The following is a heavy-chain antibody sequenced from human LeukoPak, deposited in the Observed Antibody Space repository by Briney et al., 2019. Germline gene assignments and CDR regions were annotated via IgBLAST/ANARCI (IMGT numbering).Heavy chain of an antibody. CDR1: GGSISSGGYY. CDR2: IYYSGST. V-gene: IGHV4-31*03. D-gene: IGHD3-3*01. J-gene: IGHJ5*02. Sequence: SETLSLTCTVSGGSISSGGYYWSWIRQHPGKGLEWIVYIYYSGSTYYNPSLKSRVTISVDTSKNQFSLKLSSVTAADTAVYYCARDPSGGLEWLFPGWFDPWGQGTLVTVSS. CDR3: ARDPSGGLEWLFPGWFDP.